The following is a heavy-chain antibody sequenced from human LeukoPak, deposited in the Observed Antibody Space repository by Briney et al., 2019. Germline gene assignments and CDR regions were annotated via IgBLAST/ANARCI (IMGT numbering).Heavy chain of an antibody. CDR2: ISGNGGTT. Sequence: GGSLRLSCEASGFTFSSYWMHWVRQAPGKGLEYVSVISGNGGTTYYANSVKGRFTISRDNSKNTLYLQMGSLRAEDMAMHYCARDLNRDFEYWGQGTLVTVSS. V-gene: IGHV3-64*01. J-gene: IGHJ4*02. D-gene: IGHD1-14*01. CDR1: GFTFSSYW. CDR3: ARDLNRDFEY.